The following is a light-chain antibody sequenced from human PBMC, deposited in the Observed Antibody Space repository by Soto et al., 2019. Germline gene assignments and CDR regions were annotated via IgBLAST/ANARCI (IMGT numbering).Light chain of an antibody. J-gene: IGLJ3*02. Sequence: QSALTQPASVSGSPGQSITIACTGTSSDIGGYRYVSWFQHYPGKAPKLIIYDVTERPSGVSDRFFGTKSGITASLTISGLQAEDEAIYYRTSYSSSSTLVVFGGGTQLTVL. V-gene: IGLV2-14*03. CDR1: SSDIGGYRY. CDR3: TSYSSSSTLVV. CDR2: DVT.